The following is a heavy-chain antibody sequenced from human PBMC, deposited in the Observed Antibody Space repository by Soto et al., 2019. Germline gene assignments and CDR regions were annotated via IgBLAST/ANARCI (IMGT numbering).Heavy chain of an antibody. CDR1: GFSLSCYR. V-gene: IGHV3-21*01. J-gene: IGHJ3*01. Sequence: EEQLVESGGGLVKPGGSLRLSCVASGFSLSCYRMSWVRQAPGKGLEWVSSIGSSSGYIYYAESVTGRFTISRDNAQNSVFMEMASLRSEDTALYFCGREVPSTTEAVVDVWGQGTMVTVSS. D-gene: IGHD1-26*01. CDR3: GREVPSTTEAVVDV. CDR2: IGSSSGYI.